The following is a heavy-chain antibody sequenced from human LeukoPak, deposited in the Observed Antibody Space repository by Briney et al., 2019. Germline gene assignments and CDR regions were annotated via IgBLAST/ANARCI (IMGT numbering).Heavy chain of an antibody. J-gene: IGHJ5*02. Sequence: SVKVSCKASGYTFTGYYMHWVRQAPGQGLEWMGGIVPIFGTADYAQKFQGRVTITADESTSTAYMELSSLRSEDTAVYYCARDRAAAGLNNWFDPWGQGTRVTVSS. V-gene: IGHV1-69*13. D-gene: IGHD6-13*01. CDR3: ARDRAAAGLNNWFDP. CDR2: IVPIFGTA. CDR1: GYTFTGYY.